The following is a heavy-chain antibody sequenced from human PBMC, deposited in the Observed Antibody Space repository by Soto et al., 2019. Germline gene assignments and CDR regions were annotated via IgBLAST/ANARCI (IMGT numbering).Heavy chain of an antibody. D-gene: IGHD1-20*01. V-gene: IGHV5-10-1*01. CDR3: ARTYNWKSGVQAGDYYGMDV. J-gene: IGHJ6*02. CDR1: GYSFTSYW. Sequence: PGESLKISCKGSGYSFTSYWISWVRQMPGKGLEWMGRIDPSDSYTNYSPSFQGHVTISADKSISTAYLQWSSLKASDTAMYYCARTYNWKSGVQAGDYYGMDVWGQGTTVTVSS. CDR2: IDPSDSYT.